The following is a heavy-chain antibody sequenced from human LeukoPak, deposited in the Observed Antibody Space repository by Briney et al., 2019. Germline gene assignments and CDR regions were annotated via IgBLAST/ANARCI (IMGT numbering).Heavy chain of an antibody. CDR1: GYTFTSYG. Sequence: ASVKVSCKASGYTFTSYGISWVRQAPGQGLEWMGWISAYNGNTNYAQKLQGRVTMTTDTSTSTAYMELRSLRSDDTAVYYCAASYYDFWSGYFSPPPSFDYWGQGTLVTVSS. V-gene: IGHV1-18*01. J-gene: IGHJ4*02. CDR3: AASYYDFWSGYFSPPPSFDY. D-gene: IGHD3-3*01. CDR2: ISAYNGNT.